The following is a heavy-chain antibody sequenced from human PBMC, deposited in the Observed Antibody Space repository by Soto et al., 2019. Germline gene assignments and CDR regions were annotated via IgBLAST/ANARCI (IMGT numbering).Heavy chain of an antibody. CDR1: GYTFTNSA. CDR3: AKGRIPSAYDAYDI. Sequence: SSVKVSYKASGYTFTNSAMHWVRQAPGQRLEWMGWINVGNGDTKYSRRFQDRVTITRDSSASTAYMELSSLRSEDTAVYYCAKGRIPSAYDAYDIWGQGTMVTVSS. J-gene: IGHJ3*02. CDR2: INVGNGDT. D-gene: IGHD6-13*01. V-gene: IGHV1-3*01.